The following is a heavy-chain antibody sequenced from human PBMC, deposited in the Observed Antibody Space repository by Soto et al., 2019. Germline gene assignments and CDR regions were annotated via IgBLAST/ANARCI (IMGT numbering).Heavy chain of an antibody. CDR3: ARGTGYYSNLGYYYYYGMDV. CDR2: IYYSGST. J-gene: IGHJ6*02. D-gene: IGHD4-4*01. Sequence: PSETLSLTCTVSGGSISSGGYYWSWIRQHPGKGLEWIGYIYYSGSTYYNPSLKSRVTISVDTSKNQFSLKLSSVTAADTAVYYCARGTGYYSNLGYYYYYGMDVWGQGTTVTVSS. CDR1: GGSISSGGYY. V-gene: IGHV4-31*03.